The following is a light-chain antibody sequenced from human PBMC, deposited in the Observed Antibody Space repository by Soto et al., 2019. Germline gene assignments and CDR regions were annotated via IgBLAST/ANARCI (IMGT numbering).Light chain of an antibody. CDR2: GAS. J-gene: IGKJ5*01. CDR1: QSVSNN. Sequence: EIVMTQSPAALSVSPGERATLSCRASQSVSNNLAWYQQKPGQAPRLLIYGASTRVTGIPARFSGSGSGTEFTLTISSLQSEDFTVYFCQQYNNWPPITFGQGTRLEIK. V-gene: IGKV3-15*01. CDR3: QQYNNWPPIT.